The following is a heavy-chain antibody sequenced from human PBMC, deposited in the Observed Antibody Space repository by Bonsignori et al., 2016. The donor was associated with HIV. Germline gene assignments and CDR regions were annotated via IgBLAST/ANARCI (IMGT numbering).Heavy chain of an antibody. J-gene: IGHJ3*02. V-gene: IGHV3-23*03. CDR3: AKRLTSRGDAFDI. Sequence: VRQMPGKGLEWVSVIYSDGSGTYYADSVKGRFTISRDNSNNTVYLQMSSLRIEDTAIYYCAKRLTSRGDAFDIWGQGTVVTVSS. CDR2: IYSDGSGT. D-gene: IGHD2-8*01.